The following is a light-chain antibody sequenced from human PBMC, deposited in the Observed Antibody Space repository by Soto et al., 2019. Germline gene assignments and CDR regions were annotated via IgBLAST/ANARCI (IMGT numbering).Light chain of an antibody. V-gene: IGLV1-40*01. CDR1: SSNIGAGYD. CDR3: QSYDSSLSGWV. J-gene: IGLJ3*02. Sequence: QSALTQPPSVSGAPGQRVTISCTRSSSNIGAGYDVHWYQQLPGTAPKLLIYGNNNRPSGVPDRFSGSKSGTSASLAITGLQAEDEADYYCQSYDSSLSGWVFGGGTKLTVL. CDR2: GNN.